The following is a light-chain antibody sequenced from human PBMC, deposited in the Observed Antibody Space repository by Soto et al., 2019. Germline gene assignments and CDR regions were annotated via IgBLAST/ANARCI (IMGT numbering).Light chain of an antibody. CDR1: QNVSGY. J-gene: IGKJ4*01. CDR2: DAS. V-gene: IGKV3-11*01. CDR3: QQRSNWPLT. Sequence: EVVLTQSPATLSLSPGERATLSCRASQNVSGYLAWYQQKPGQAPRLLIYDASNRATGIPARFSGSGSGTDFTLTISSLESEDFAVYYCQQRSNWPLTFGGGTKVEIK.